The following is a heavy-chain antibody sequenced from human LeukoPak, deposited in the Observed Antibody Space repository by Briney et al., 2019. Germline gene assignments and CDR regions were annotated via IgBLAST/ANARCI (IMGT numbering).Heavy chain of an antibody. Sequence: SQTLSLTCTVSGGSISNDDYYWSWIRQPPEKGLEWIGYIYYSGSTYYNASLRSRITISVDTSKNQFSLKLSSVTAADTAVYFCARGTRYCTNTSCYRTAMDVWGQGTTVTVSS. V-gene: IGHV4-30-4*01. D-gene: IGHD2-2*02. CDR1: GGSISNDDYY. CDR3: ARGTRYCTNTSCYRTAMDV. J-gene: IGHJ6*02. CDR2: IYYSGST.